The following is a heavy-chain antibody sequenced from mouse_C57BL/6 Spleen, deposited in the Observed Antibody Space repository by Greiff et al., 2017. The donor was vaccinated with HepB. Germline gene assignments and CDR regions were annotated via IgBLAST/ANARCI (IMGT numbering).Heavy chain of an antibody. D-gene: IGHD1-1*01. CDR2: ISSGSSTI. Sequence: EVLLEEPGGGLVKPGGSLKLSCAASGFTFRDYGMHWVRQAPEKGLEWVAYISSGSSTIYSADTVKGRFTITRDNAKNTMFLQMTSLRSEDTAMYYCARDYYGSSYYFDYWGQGTTLTVAS. V-gene: IGHV5-17*01. J-gene: IGHJ2*01. CDR1: GFTFRDYG. CDR3: ARDYYGSSYYFDY.